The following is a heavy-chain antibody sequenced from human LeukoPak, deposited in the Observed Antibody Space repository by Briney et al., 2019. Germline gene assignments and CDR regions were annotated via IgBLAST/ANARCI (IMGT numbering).Heavy chain of an antibody. CDR2: ISGSGGST. V-gene: IGHV3-23*01. CDR3: AKVGSYYASGY. D-gene: IGHD1-26*01. CDR1: GFTLNSYA. J-gene: IGHJ4*02. Sequence: GGSLRLSCAASGFTLNSYALSWGRQAPGKGLGWVSAISGSGGSTYYADSVKGRFAISRDNSKNTLYLQMNSLRAEDTAVYYCAKVGSYYASGYWGQGTLVTVSS.